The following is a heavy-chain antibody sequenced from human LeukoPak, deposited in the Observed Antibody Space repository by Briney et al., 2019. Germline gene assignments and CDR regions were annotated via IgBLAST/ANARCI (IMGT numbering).Heavy chain of an antibody. D-gene: IGHD1-26*01. J-gene: IGHJ6*02. CDR1: GFSFSSYV. CDR2: ISSNGGET. V-gene: IGHV3-64*02. CDR3: ARGRSPRGYYYGMDV. Sequence: GGSLRLSCAASGFSFSSYVMHWVRQAPGKGLEYVSAISSNGGETYYADSVKGRFTISRDNSKNALYLQMGSLRVEDMAVYYCARGRSPRGYYYGMDVWGQGTAVTVS.